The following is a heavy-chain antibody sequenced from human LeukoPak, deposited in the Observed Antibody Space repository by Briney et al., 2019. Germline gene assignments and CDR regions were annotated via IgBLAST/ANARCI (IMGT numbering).Heavy chain of an antibody. CDR1: GFTFSSYA. J-gene: IGHJ4*02. CDR2: ISYDGSNK. Sequence: GRSLRLSCAASGFTFSSYAMHWVRQAPGEGLEWVAVISYDGSNKYYADSVKGRFTISRDNSKNTLYLQMNSLRAEDTAVYYCARDQHDSSGYYTDYWGQGTLVTVSS. CDR3: ARDQHDSSGYYTDY. V-gene: IGHV3-30-3*01. D-gene: IGHD3-22*01.